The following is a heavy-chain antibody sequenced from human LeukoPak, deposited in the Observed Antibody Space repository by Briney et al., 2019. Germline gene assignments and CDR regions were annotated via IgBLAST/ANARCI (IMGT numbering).Heavy chain of an antibody. CDR3: ARGLLSAYNWFDP. CDR1: GYTFTGYY. CDR2: INPNSGGT. V-gene: IGHV1-2*04. J-gene: IGHJ5*02. D-gene: IGHD2-21*01. Sequence: GAPVKVSCKASGYTFTGYYMHWVRQAPGQGLEWMGWINPNSGGTNYAQKFQGWVTMTRDTSISTAYMELSRLRSDDTAVYYCARGLLSAYNWFDPWGQGTLVTVSS.